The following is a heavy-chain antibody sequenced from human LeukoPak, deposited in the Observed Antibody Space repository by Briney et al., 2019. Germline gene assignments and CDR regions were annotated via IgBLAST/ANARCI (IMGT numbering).Heavy chain of an antibody. Sequence: GGSLRLSCAASGFTFSNYWMLWVRQAPGKGLVWVSRINLDGSRSDYADSVKGRFTISRDNAKNALYMQMNSLRVEDTAEYYCVRVRQWPLKFDYWGQGTLVTVSS. CDR2: INLDGSRS. CDR1: GFTFSNYW. J-gene: IGHJ4*02. V-gene: IGHV3-74*01. D-gene: IGHD6-19*01. CDR3: VRVRQWPLKFDY.